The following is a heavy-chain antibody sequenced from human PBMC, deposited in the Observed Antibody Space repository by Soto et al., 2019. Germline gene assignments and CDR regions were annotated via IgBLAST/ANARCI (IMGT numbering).Heavy chain of an antibody. V-gene: IGHV4-31*03. CDR3: ARGEYSGYDYAGSAPLGPFDY. CDR1: GGSISSGGYY. D-gene: IGHD5-12*01. Sequence: PSETLSLTCTVSGGSISSGGYYWSWIRQHPGKGLEWIGYIYYSGSTYYNQSLKSRVTISVDTSKNQFSLKLSSVTAADTAVYYCARGEYSGYDYAGSAPLGPFDYWGQGTLVTVSS. J-gene: IGHJ4*02. CDR2: IYYSGST.